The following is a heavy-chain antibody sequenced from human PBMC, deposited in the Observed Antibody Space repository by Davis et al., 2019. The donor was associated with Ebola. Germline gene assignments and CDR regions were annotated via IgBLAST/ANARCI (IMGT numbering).Heavy chain of an antibody. J-gene: IGHJ3*01. V-gene: IGHV4-59*01. CDR1: GGSMSRYY. CDR3: ARDHDPYGGRYKYRPPNAFDL. D-gene: IGHD1-26*01. CDR2: VYYGQT. Sequence: PSETLSLTCSVSGGSMSRYYWNWIRQAPGKAPEWIAYVYYGQTIYNTSLKSRVTLSLDTSKNEFYLKLTAVTPADTAVYYCARDHDPYGGRYKYRPPNAFDLWGQGTKVAVSS.